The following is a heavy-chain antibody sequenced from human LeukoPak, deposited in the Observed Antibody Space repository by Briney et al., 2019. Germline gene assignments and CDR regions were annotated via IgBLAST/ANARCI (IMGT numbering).Heavy chain of an antibody. J-gene: IGHJ4*02. V-gene: IGHV3-7*02. D-gene: IGHD6-19*01. CDR1: GFIFSSYW. CDR2: IKQDGSEK. CDR3: ARIYSSGSRYYFDY. Sequence: GGSLRLSCAASGFIFSSYWMSWVRQAPGKGLEWVANIKQDGSEKYYVDSVKGRFTISRDNAKNSLYLQMNSLRAEDTALYYCARIYSSGSRYYFDYWGQGTLVTVSS.